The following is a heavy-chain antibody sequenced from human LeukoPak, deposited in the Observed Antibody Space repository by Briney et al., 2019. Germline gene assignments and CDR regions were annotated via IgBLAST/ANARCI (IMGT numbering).Heavy chain of an antibody. V-gene: IGHV3-9*03. Sequence: GGSLRLSCAASGFTFDDYAMHWVRQAPGKGLEWVSGISWNSGSIGYADSVKGRFTISRDNAKNSLYLQMNSLRAEDMALYYCARGVGATYAFDIWGQGTMVTVSS. CDR3: ARGVGATYAFDI. J-gene: IGHJ3*02. D-gene: IGHD1-26*01. CDR1: GFTFDDYA. CDR2: ISWNSGSI.